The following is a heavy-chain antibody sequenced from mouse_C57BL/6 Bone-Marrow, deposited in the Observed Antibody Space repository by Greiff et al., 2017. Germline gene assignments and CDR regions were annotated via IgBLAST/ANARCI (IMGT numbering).Heavy chain of an antibody. CDR2: INYDGSST. D-gene: IGHD2-4*01. CDR1: GFTFSDYY. Sequence: DVQLVESEGGLVQPGSSMKLSCTASGFTFSDYYMAWVRQVPEKGLEWVANINYDGSSTYYLDSLKSRFIISRDNAKNILYLQMGSLKSEDTASYDSAREGIDYDYEGNYFDYWGQGTTLTVSA. J-gene: IGHJ2*01. V-gene: IGHV5-16*01. CDR3: AREGIDYDYEGNYFDY.